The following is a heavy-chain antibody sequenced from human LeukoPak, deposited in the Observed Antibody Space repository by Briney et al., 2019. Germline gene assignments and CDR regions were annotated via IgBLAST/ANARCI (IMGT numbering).Heavy chain of an antibody. J-gene: IGHJ3*02. CDR3: AKARSLYYYDSSGYYYDAFDI. V-gene: IGHV3-43*02. CDR1: GFTFDGYA. Sequence: PGGSLRLSCAASGFTFDGYAMHWVRQAPGKGLEWVSLISGDGGSTYYADSVKGRFTISRDNSKNSLYLQMNSLRTEDTALYYCAKARSLYYYDSSGYYYDAFDIWGQGTMVTVSS. CDR2: ISGDGGST. D-gene: IGHD3-22*01.